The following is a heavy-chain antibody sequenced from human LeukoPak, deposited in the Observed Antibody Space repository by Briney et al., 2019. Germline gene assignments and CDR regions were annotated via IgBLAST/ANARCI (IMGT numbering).Heavy chain of an antibody. CDR3: AKLTFDF. CDR2: ISDVGAGT. J-gene: IGHJ4*02. V-gene: IGHV3-23*01. CDR1: GFTFSSHA. Sequence: GGSLRLSCAASGFTFSSHAMSWVRQAPGKGLEWVSTISDVGAGTYYADSVKGRFTVSRGNSKNTLYLQMSSLRAEDTAVYYCAKLTFDFWGQGALVTVSS.